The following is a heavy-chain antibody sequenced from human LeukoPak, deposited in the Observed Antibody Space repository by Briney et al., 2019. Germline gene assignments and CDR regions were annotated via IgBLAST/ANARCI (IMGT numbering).Heavy chain of an antibody. J-gene: IGHJ5*02. V-gene: IGHV4-38-2*02. CDR1: GYTISSGYY. CDR2: IYHSGST. Sequence: PSETLSLTCTVSGYTISSGYYWGWIRQPPGKGLEWIGSIYHSGSTYYNPTLKSRVTISVDTSKNQFSLKLSSVTAADTAVYYCARDHIVVVVAATTNTFDPWGQGTLVTVPS. CDR3: ARDHIVVVVAATTNTFDP. D-gene: IGHD2-15*01.